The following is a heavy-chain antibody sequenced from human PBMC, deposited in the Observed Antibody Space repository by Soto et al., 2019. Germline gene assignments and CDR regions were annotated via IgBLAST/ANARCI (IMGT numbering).Heavy chain of an antibody. D-gene: IGHD2-15*01. CDR1: GGAFSAYY. J-gene: IGHJ6*02. CDR3: VRGLRYSGMDV. Sequence: QVQLQQWGAGLLKPSATLSLTCAVNGGAFSAYYWTWIRQPPGRGLEWIGEIVHSGSTNYNPSIESRVTLSIATAKNRFSLNVTSVTAADTAVYYCVRGLRYSGMDVWGQGTTVTVS. V-gene: IGHV4-34*01. CDR2: IVHSGST.